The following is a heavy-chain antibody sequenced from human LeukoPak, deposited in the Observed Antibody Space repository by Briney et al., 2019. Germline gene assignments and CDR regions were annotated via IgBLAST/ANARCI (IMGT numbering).Heavy chain of an antibody. CDR1: GYSISSGYY. J-gene: IGHJ4*02. V-gene: IGHV4-38-2*01. CDR2: IYHSGST. CDR3: ARSPIVVVPAAYFDY. D-gene: IGHD2-2*01. Sequence: SETLSLTCAVSGYSISSGYYWGWIRQPPGKGLEWIGSIYHSGSTYYNPSLKSRVTISVDTSKNQFSLKLSSVTAADTAVYYCARSPIVVVPAAYFDYWGQGTLVTVSS.